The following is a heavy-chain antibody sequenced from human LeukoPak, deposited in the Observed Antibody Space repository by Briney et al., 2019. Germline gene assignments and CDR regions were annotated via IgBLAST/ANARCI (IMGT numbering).Heavy chain of an antibody. D-gene: IGHD4-17*01. J-gene: IGHJ5*02. CDR1: GGSISSSNW. CDR2: IYHSGST. CDR3: ARDWTTVTSNWFDP. Sequence: SETLSLTCAVSGGSISSSNWWSWVRQPPGKGLEWIGEIYHSGSTNYNPSLKSRVTISVDKSKNQFSLKLSSVTAADTAVYYCARDWTTVTSNWFDPWGQGTLVTVSS. V-gene: IGHV4-4*02.